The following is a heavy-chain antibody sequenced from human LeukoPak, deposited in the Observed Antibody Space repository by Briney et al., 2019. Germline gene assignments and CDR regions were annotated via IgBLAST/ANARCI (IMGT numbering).Heavy chain of an antibody. J-gene: IGHJ4*02. Sequence: GESLKISCKGSGYSFTSYWISWVRQMPGKGLEWMGRIDPSDSYTNYNPSFQGHVTISADKSISTAYLQRSSLKASDTAMYYCARLCRDGYNLGYWGQGTLVTVSS. D-gene: IGHD5-24*01. CDR3: ARLCRDGYNLGY. V-gene: IGHV5-10-1*01. CDR2: IDPSDSYT. CDR1: GYSFTSYW.